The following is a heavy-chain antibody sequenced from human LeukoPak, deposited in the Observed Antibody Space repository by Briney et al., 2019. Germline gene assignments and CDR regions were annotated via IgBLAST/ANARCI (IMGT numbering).Heavy chain of an antibody. CDR3: AKSNGYGLIDI. Sequence: SETLSLTCTVSGGSISLYYWSWFRQPPGKGLEWIGYIYYSGSTNYNPSLKSRVTMSVDTSRNQFSLKLNSVTAADTAVYYCAKSNGYGLIDIWGQGTMVTVSS. J-gene: IGHJ3*02. V-gene: IGHV4-59*12. CDR1: GGSISLYY. CDR2: IYYSGST. D-gene: IGHD3-22*01.